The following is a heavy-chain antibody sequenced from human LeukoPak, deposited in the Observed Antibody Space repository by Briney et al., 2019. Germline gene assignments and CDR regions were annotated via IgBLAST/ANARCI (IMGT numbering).Heavy chain of an antibody. CDR3: ARDEIYYDILTGYRHFDY. J-gene: IGHJ4*02. D-gene: IGHD3-9*01. CDR2: IKQDGSEK. V-gene: IGHV3-7*01. Sequence: PGGSLRLSCAASGFTFSSYAMSWVRQAPGKGLEWVANIKQDGSEKKYLDSVKGRFTISRDNAKKSMYLQMNSLRAEDTAVYYCARDEIYYDILTGYRHFDYWGQGTLVTVFS. CDR1: GFTFSSYA.